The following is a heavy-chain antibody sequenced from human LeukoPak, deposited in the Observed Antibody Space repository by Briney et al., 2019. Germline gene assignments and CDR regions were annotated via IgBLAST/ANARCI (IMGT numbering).Heavy chain of an antibody. CDR1: GFTFSSYG. D-gene: IGHD6-13*01. V-gene: IGHV3-30*18. CDR3: AKWAAAAGKNYFDY. CDR2: ISYDGSNK. J-gene: IGHJ4*02. Sequence: GRSLRLSCAASGFTFSSYGVHWVRQAPGKGLEWVAVISYDGSNKYYADSVKGRFTISRDNSKNTLYLQMNSLRAEDTAVYYCAKWAAAAGKNYFDYWGQGTLVTVSS.